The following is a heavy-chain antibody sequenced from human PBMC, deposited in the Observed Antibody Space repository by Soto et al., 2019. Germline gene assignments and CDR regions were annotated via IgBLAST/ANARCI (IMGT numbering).Heavy chain of an antibody. CDR1: GDPFTSYG. J-gene: IGHJ4*02. V-gene: IGHV1-18*04. CDR3: ARAPVIRSCCWYYFDY. D-gene: IGHD6-19*01. CDR2: ISAYNGNT. Sequence: GSSVKVSCKASGDPFTSYGISWVRQAPGQGLEWMGWISAYNGNTDYAQKLQGRVTMTTDTSTSTAYMELRSLRSDDTAANYCARAPVIRSCCWYYFDYWGQGTVVTVSS.